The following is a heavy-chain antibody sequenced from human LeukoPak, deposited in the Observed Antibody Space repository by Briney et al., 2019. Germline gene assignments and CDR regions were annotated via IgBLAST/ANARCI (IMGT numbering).Heavy chain of an antibody. CDR3: ARDRTYHSDFTAYYFSPPLQQY. V-gene: IGHV3-23*01. CDR1: GFPFSTYA. D-gene: IGHD3-22*01. Sequence: GGSLRLSCVASGFPFSTYATSWVRQAPGKGLEWVSSIFGSTGSTYYADSVKGRVTVSRDNSRNTVYLQMNSLRGEDTAVYYCARDRTYHSDFTAYYFSPPLQQYWGQGTLVTVSS. J-gene: IGHJ4*02. CDR2: IFGSTGST.